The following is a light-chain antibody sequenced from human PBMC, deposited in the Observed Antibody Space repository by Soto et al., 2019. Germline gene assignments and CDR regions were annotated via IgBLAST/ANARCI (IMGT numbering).Light chain of an antibody. V-gene: IGLV2-14*02. J-gene: IGLJ1*01. Sequence: QSVLTQPASVSGSPGQSITISCTGTSSDVGSYNLVSWYQQHPGKAPKLMIYEVSYRPSGVPDRFSGSKSGNTASLTVSGLQAEDEADYYCSSYAGSSTVFGTGTKVTVL. CDR3: SSYAGSSTV. CDR2: EVS. CDR1: SSDVGSYNL.